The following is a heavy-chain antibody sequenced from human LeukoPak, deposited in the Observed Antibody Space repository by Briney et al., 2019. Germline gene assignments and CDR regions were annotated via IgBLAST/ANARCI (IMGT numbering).Heavy chain of an antibody. Sequence: GGSLRLSCAASGFTFSNAWMSWVRQAPGKGLEWVANMNQDGTEKYYVDSVKGRFTISRDNAKNSLYLQMNSLRAEDTAVYYCARGSADSDYWGQGTLVTVSS. V-gene: IGHV3-7*01. D-gene: IGHD1-26*01. J-gene: IGHJ4*02. CDR3: ARGSADSDY. CDR1: GFTFSNAW. CDR2: MNQDGTEK.